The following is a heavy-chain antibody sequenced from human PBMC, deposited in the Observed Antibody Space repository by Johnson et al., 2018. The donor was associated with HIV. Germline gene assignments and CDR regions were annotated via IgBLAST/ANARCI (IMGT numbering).Heavy chain of an antibody. V-gene: IGHV3-53*04. CDR3: AKDRLFGCRNEAVDI. Sequence: VQLVESGGGLVKPGGSLRLSCAASGFTVSSNYMSWVRQAPGKGLEWVSVIYSGGSTYYADSVKGRFTISRDNSKNTRYLQMNSMRAEDTAVYYGAKDRLFGCRNEAVDIWGQGTMVTVSS. J-gene: IGHJ3*02. CDR2: IYSGGST. D-gene: IGHD3-16*01. CDR1: GFTVSSNY.